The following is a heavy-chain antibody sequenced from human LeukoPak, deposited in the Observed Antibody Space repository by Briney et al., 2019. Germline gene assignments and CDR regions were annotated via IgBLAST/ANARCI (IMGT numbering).Heavy chain of an antibody. CDR1: GFTFSSYS. CDR3: ARDKGYSSSWYPDAFDI. J-gene: IGHJ3*02. Sequence: PGGSLRLSCAASGFTFSSYSMNWVRQAPGKGLEWVSYISSSSTIYYADSVKGRFTISRDNAKNSLYLQMNSLRAEDTAVYYCARDKGYSSSWYPDAFDIWGQGTMVTVSS. CDR2: ISSSSTI. D-gene: IGHD6-13*01. V-gene: IGHV3-48*04.